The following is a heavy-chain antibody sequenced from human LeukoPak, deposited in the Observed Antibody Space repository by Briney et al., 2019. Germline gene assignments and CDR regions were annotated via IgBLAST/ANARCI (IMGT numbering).Heavy chain of an antibody. CDR1: GYTLTELS. CDR2: FDPEDGET. Sequence: ASVKVSCKVSGYTLTELSMHWVRQAPGKGLEWMGGFDPEDGETIYAQKFQGRVTMTEDTSTDTAYMELSSLRSEDTAVYYYATSLAWLVLGAFDIWGQGTMVTVSS. V-gene: IGHV1-24*01. J-gene: IGHJ3*02. D-gene: IGHD6-19*01. CDR3: ATSLAWLVLGAFDI.